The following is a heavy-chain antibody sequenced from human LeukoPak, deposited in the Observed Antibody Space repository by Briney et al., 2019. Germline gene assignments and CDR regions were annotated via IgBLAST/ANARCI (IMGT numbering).Heavy chain of an antibody. CDR2: INPSGAST. V-gene: IGHV1-46*01. CDR3: ATVGYSGYDSARFDP. D-gene: IGHD5-12*01. CDR1: GYTFTRYY. J-gene: IGHJ5*02. Sequence: ASVKVSFKASGYTFTRYYMHWVRQAPGQGLEWMGIINPSGASTSYAQKFQGRVTMTRDTSTSTVYMELSSLRSEDTAVYYCATVGYSGYDSARFDPWGQGTLVTVSS.